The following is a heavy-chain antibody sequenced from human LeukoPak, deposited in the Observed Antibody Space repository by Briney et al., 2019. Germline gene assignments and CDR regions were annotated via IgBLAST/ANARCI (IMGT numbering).Heavy chain of an antibody. D-gene: IGHD3-22*01. CDR1: GFTFDDYA. Sequence: PGGSLRLSCAASGFTFDDYAMHWVRQAPGKGLEWVSGISWNSGSIGYADSVKGRFTISRDNAKNSLYLQMNSLRAEDTAVYYCTRAVTMIVPLASWFDPWGQGTLVTVSS. J-gene: IGHJ5*02. CDR2: ISWNSGSI. V-gene: IGHV3-9*01. CDR3: TRAVTMIVPLASWFDP.